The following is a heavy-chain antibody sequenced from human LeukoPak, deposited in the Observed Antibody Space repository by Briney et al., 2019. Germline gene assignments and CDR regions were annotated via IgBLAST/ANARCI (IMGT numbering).Heavy chain of an antibody. CDR1: GGSISGYY. J-gene: IGHJ4*02. CDR2: INHSGST. D-gene: IGHD6-13*01. CDR3: ARGRAAGHYFDY. V-gene: IGHV4-34*01. Sequence: KTSETLSLTCTVSGGSISGYYWSWIRQPPGKGLEWIGEINHSGSTNYNPSLKSRVTISVDTSKNQFSLKLSSVTAADTAVYYCARGRAAGHYFDYWGQGTLVTVSS.